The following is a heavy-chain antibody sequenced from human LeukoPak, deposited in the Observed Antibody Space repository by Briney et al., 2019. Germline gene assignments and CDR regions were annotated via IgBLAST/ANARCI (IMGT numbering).Heavy chain of an antibody. V-gene: IGHV3-7*01. Sequence: GGSLRFSCVASGFTFSSYWMHWVRQAPGKGLEWVANIKQDGSEKYYVDSVKGRFTISRDNAKNSLFLQMNSLRAEDTAVYYCATKDGYNFDYWGQGTLVTVSS. CDR3: ATKDGYNFDY. CDR2: IKQDGSEK. CDR1: GFTFSSYW. D-gene: IGHD5-24*01. J-gene: IGHJ4*02.